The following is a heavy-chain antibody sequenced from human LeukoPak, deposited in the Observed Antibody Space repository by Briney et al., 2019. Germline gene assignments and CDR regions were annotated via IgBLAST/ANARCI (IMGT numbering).Heavy chain of an antibody. V-gene: IGHV3-74*01. D-gene: IGHD5-24*01. Sequence: PGGTLSLSCTASGFTFSSCCMHWVRRAPGKGLVWVSRINRDGRSTHYADSVKGRFTISRDNAKNTVFLQMNSLRAEDTAVYYCALPLRDVYFYFDYWGQGALVTVSS. CDR2: INRDGRST. J-gene: IGHJ4*02. CDR3: ALPLRDVYFYFDY. CDR1: GFTFSSCC.